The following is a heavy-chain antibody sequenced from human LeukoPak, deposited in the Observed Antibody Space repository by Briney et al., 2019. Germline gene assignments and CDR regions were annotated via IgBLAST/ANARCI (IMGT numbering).Heavy chain of an antibody. V-gene: IGHV4-34*01. Sequence: PSETLSLTCAVYGGSFSGYYWSWIRQPPGKGLEWIGEINHSGSTNYNPSLKSRVTISVDTSKNQFSLKLSSVTAADTAVYYCARPYSSTSRYMDVWGKGTTVTISS. CDR3: ARPYSSTSRYMDV. CDR1: GGSFSGYY. D-gene: IGHD6-13*01. J-gene: IGHJ6*03. CDR2: INHSGST.